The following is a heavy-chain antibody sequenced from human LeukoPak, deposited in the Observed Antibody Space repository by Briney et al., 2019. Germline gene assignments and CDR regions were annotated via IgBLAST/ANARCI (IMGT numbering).Heavy chain of an antibody. CDR1: GGTFSSYA. Sequence: SVKVSCKASGGTFSSYAISWVRQAPGQGLEWMGGIIPIFGTANYAQKFQGRVTITADESTSTAYMELSSLRSEDTAVYYCARGQTDCSSTSCYTRAFDIWGQGTMVTVSS. J-gene: IGHJ3*02. V-gene: IGHV1-69*13. CDR3: ARGQTDCSSTSCYTRAFDI. D-gene: IGHD2-2*02. CDR2: IIPIFGTA.